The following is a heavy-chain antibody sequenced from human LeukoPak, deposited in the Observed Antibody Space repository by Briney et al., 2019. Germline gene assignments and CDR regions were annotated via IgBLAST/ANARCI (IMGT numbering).Heavy chain of an antibody. V-gene: IGHV4-34*01. CDR2: INHSGST. CDR1: GGSFSGYY. D-gene: IGHD3-22*01. Sequence: SETLSLTCAVYGGSFSGYYWSWIRQPPGKGLEWIGEINHSGSTNYNPSLKSRVTISVDTSKNQFSLKLSSVTAADTAVYYCARGRLGRRYYYDSSGAAFDYWGQGTLVTVSS. CDR3: ARGRLGRRYYYDSSGAAFDY. J-gene: IGHJ4*02.